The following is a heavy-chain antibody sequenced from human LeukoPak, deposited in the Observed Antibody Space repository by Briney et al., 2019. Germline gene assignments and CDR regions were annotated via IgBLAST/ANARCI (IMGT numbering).Heavy chain of an antibody. CDR2: IGSTGGRT. D-gene: IGHD5-12*01. CDR3: AKGGGYEAQYYYYYLDV. J-gene: IGHJ6*03. V-gene: IGHV3-64*01. Sequence: GGPLRLSCAASGFTFSYYAMHWVRQAPGKGLEYVSAIGSTGGRTYYANSVKGRFTISRDNSKNTLYLQMKSLRAEDTAVYYCAKGGGYEAQYYYYYLDVWGKGTTVTISS. CDR1: GFTFSYYA.